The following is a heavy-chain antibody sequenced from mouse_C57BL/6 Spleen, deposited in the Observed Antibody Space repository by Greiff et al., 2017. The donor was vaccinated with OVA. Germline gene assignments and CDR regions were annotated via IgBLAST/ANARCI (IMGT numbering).Heavy chain of an antibody. D-gene: IGHD2-4*01. V-gene: IGHV5-17*01. CDR1: GFTFSDYG. CDR2: ISSGSSTI. J-gene: IGHJ2*01. Sequence: EVKLVESGGGLVKPGGSLKLSCAASGFTFSDYGMHWVRQAPEKGLEWVAYISSGSSTIYSADTVKGRFTISRDNAKNTPFLQMTSLRSEDTAMYYGARDYDYSRTYFDYWGQGTTLTVSA. CDR3: ARDYDYSRTYFDY.